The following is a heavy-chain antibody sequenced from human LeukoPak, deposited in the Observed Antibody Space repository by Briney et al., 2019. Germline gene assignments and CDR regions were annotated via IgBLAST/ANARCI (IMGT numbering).Heavy chain of an antibody. V-gene: IGHV3-21*01. CDR1: GFTFSSYS. Sequence: GGSLRLSCAASGFTFSSYSMNWVRQAPGKGLEWVSSISSSSSYIYYADSVKGRFTISRDNAKNSLYLQTNSLRAEDTAVYYCAREFGYCSGGSCYPNDAFDIWGQGTMVTVSS. CDR2: ISSSSSYI. J-gene: IGHJ3*02. CDR3: AREFGYCSGGSCYPNDAFDI. D-gene: IGHD2-15*01.